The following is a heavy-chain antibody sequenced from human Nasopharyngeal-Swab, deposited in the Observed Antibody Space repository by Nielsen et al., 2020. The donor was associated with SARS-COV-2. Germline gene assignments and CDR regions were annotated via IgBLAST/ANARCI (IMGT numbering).Heavy chain of an antibody. CDR1: GFTFSSYA. Sequence: GESLKISCAASGFTFSSYAMHWVRQAPGKGLEWVAVISYDGSSKYYADSVKGRFTISRDNSKNTLYLQMNSLRAEDTAVYYCARDLLGWNAYYYYYGMDVWGQGTTVTVSS. CDR2: ISYDGSSK. CDR3: ARDLLGWNAYYYYYGMDV. J-gene: IGHJ6*02. D-gene: IGHD3/OR15-3a*01. V-gene: IGHV3-30*04.